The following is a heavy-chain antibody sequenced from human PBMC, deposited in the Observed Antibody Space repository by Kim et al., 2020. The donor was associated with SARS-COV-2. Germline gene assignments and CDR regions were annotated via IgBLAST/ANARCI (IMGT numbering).Heavy chain of an antibody. CDR2: IDPSDSYT. CDR3: ARHPTDYYDSSGYYGY. D-gene: IGHD3-22*01. J-gene: IGHJ4*02. Sequence: GESLKISRKGSGYSFTSYWISWVRQMPGKGLEWMGRIDPSDSYTNYSPSFQGHVTISADKSISTAYLQWSSLKASDTAMYYCARHPTDYYDSSGYYGYWGQGTLVTVSS. V-gene: IGHV5-10-1*01. CDR1: GYSFTSYW.